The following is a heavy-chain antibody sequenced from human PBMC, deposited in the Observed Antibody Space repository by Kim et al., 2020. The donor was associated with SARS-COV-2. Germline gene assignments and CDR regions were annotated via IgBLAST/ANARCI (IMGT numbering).Heavy chain of an antibody. Sequence: ADSVKGRFTLSSDNSRNTLYRQMNSLRPGDTAVYYCAKDLEWQQPPLFDYWGQGTLVTVSS. V-gene: IGHV3-23*01. D-gene: IGHD6-13*01. CDR3: AKDLEWQQPPLFDY. J-gene: IGHJ4*02.